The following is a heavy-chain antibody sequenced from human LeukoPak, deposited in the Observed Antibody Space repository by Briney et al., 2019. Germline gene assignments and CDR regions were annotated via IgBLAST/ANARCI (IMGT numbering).Heavy chain of an antibody. J-gene: IGHJ6*04. CDR3: AELGITMIGGV. V-gene: IGHV3-48*03. CDR1: GFTFSSYE. D-gene: IGHD3-10*02. Sequence: AGTLRLSCAASGFTFSSYEMNWVRQAPGKGLEWVSYISSSGSTIYYADSVKGRFTISRDNAKNSLYLQMNSLRAEDTAVYYCAELGITMIGGVWGKGTTVTISS. CDR2: ISSSGSTI.